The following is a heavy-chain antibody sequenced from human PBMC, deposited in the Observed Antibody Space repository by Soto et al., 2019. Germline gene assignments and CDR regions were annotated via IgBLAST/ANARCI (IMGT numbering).Heavy chain of an antibody. CDR2: TYYRSKWYN. CDR1: GDSVSSNSAA. Sequence: SQTLSLTCAISGDSVSSNSAAWNWIRQSPSRGLEWLGRTYYRSKWYNDYAVSVKSRITINPDTSKNQFSLQLNSVTPADTAVYYCARGRGCSSTSCYVYYYYMDVWGKGTKVTVSS. J-gene: IGHJ6*03. CDR3: ARGRGCSSTSCYVYYYYMDV. D-gene: IGHD2-2*01. V-gene: IGHV6-1*01.